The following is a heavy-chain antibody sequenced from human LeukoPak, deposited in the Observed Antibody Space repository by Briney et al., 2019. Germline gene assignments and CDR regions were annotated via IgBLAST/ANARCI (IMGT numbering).Heavy chain of an antibody. Sequence: PGGSLRHSCAASGFTFSSYEMNWFRQAPGKGLEWVSYISPSAGAIYYADSVKSRFTISRDNAKNSLYLQMNSLRAEDSAVYYCARKTVGAKNWFDPWGQGTLVTVSS. D-gene: IGHD1-26*01. CDR1: GFTFSSYE. J-gene: IGHJ5*02. V-gene: IGHV3-48*03. CDR3: ARKTVGAKNWFDP. CDR2: ISPSAGAI.